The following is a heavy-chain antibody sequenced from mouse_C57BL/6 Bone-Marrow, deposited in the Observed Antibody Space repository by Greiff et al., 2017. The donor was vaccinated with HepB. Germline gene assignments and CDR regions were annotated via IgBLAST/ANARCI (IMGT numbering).Heavy chain of an antibody. CDR2: ISYDGSN. CDR1: GYSITSCYY. J-gene: IGHJ4*01. Sequence: DVQLQESGPGLVKPSQSLSLTCSVTGYSITSCYYWNLIRQFPGNKLEWMGYISYDGSNNYNPSIKNRISITRDTSKNQFFLKLNSVTTEDTATYYCANCAMDYWGQGTSVTVSS. V-gene: IGHV3-6*01. CDR3: ANCAMDY.